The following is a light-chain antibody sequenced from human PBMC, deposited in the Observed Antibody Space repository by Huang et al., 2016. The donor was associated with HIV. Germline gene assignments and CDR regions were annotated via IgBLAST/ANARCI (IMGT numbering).Light chain of an antibody. J-gene: IGKJ2*01. CDR2: TAS. Sequence: DIQMTQSPSTLSASVGDRVTITCRASQSVGNWLAWYQQKPGQAPKLLIYTASTLQNGVTSRFSGSGSETEFTLTINSLQPDDFATYYCQQYNRFYTFGQGTRLDIK. CDR1: QSVGNW. CDR3: QQYNRFYT. V-gene: IGKV1-5*03.